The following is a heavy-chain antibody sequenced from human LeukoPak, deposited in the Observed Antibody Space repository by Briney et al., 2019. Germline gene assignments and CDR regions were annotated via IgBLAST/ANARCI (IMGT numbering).Heavy chain of an antibody. Sequence: ASVKVSCKASGGTFSSYAISWVRQAPGQGLEWMGWIDPDGGGTNYAQMFRGRVTMTRDTSISTAYMELSSLRSDDTAIYYCARVSGRSGPFEYWGQGTPVTVSS. J-gene: IGHJ4*02. CDR2: IDPDGGGT. D-gene: IGHD3-3*01. CDR3: ARVSGRSGPFEY. CDR1: GGTFSSYA. V-gene: IGHV1-2*02.